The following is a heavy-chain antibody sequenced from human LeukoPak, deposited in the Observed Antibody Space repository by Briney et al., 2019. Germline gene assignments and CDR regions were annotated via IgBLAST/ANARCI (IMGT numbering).Heavy chain of an antibody. CDR3: ATSSWYDFVGYFDY. CDR1: GFTFSSYA. CDR2: ISYDGSNK. Sequence: GGSLRLSCAASGFTFSSYAMHWVRQAPGKGLEWVAVISYDGSNKYYADSVKGRLTISRDNSKNTLYLQMNSLRAEDTAVYYCATSSWYDFVGYFDYWGQGTLVTASS. D-gene: IGHD6-13*01. V-gene: IGHV3-30-3*01. J-gene: IGHJ4*02.